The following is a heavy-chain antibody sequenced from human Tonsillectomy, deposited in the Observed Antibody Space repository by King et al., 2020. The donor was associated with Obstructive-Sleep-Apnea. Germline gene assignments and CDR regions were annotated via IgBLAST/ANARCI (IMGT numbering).Heavy chain of an antibody. D-gene: IGHD3-10*01. CDR3: ARRITMVRGVTDDY. V-gene: IGHV4-34*01. Sequence: VQLQQWGAGLLKPSETLSLTCAVYGGSFSGYYWSWIRQPPGKGLEWIGEINHSGSTNYNPSLKSRVTMSVDTSKNQFSLKLSSVTAADTAVYYFARRITMVRGVTDDYWGQGTLVTVSS. CDR2: INHSGST. J-gene: IGHJ4*02. CDR1: GGSFSGYY.